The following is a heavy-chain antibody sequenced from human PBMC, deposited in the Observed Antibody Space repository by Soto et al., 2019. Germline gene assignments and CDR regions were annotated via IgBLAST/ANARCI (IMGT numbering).Heavy chain of an antibody. V-gene: IGHV1-3*01. CDR1: GYTFTSYA. CDR3: ARESVAFGELPTRPSCYYYDREG. CDR2: INAGNGNT. D-gene: IGHD3-10*01. J-gene: IGHJ6*02. Sequence: ASVKVSCKASGYTFTSYAMHWVRQAPGQRLEWMGWINAGNGNTKYSQKFQGRVTITRDTSASTAYMELSSLRSEDTAVYYCARESVAFGELPTRPSCYYYDREGCDQGTTGTVSS.